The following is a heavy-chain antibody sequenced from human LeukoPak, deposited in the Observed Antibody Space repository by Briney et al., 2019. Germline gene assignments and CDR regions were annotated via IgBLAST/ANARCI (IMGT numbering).Heavy chain of an antibody. Sequence: PGGSLRLSCAASGFTFSSYAMSWVRQAPGKGLEWVSAISGSGGSTYYADSVKGRFTISRDNSKNTLYLQMNSLRAEDTAVYYCAKSEEGYSSSSSLDYRGQGTLVTVSS. D-gene: IGHD6-6*01. J-gene: IGHJ4*02. CDR1: GFTFSSYA. CDR3: AKSEEGYSSSSSLDY. CDR2: ISGSGGST. V-gene: IGHV3-23*01.